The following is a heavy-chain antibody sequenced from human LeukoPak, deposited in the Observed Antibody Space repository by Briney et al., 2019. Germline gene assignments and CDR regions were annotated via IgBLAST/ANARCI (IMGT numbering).Heavy chain of an antibody. CDR2: IIPIFGTA. CDR3: ASGGVGYSSSWYYYYMDV. Sequence: GASVKVSCKASGGTFSSYAISWVRQAPAQGLEWMGGIIPIFGTANYAQKFQGRVTITTDESTSTAYMELSSLISEDTAVYYCASGGVGYSSSWYYYYMDVWGKGTTVTVSS. V-gene: IGHV1-69*05. CDR1: GGTFSSYA. J-gene: IGHJ6*03. D-gene: IGHD6-13*01.